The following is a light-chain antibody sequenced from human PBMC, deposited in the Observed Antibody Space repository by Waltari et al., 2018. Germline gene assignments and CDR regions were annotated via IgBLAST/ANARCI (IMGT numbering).Light chain of an antibody. CDR1: SSDVGGYNY. V-gene: IGLV2-8*01. CDR3: SSYAGSNNLV. CDR2: EVS. Sequence: QSALTQPPSASGSPGQSVTISCTGTSSDVGGYNYVSWYQQHPGKAPKFIIYEVSKRPSGVPDRFSGSKSGTTASLTVSGLQAEDEADYYCSSYAGSNNLVFGGGTKVTVL. J-gene: IGLJ3*02.